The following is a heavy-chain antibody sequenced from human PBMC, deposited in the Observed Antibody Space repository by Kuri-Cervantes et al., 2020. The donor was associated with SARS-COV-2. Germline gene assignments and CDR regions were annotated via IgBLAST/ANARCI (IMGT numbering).Heavy chain of an antibody. V-gene: IGHV2-70*12. CDR1: GFSLSTSGMC. CDR3: AHTLVVVVAAPWYFDL. CDR2: IDWDDDK. D-gene: IGHD2-15*01. J-gene: IGHJ2*01. Sequence: SGPTLVKPTQTLTLTCTFSGFSLSTSGMCVSWIRQPPGKALEWLAPIDWDDDKYYSTSLKTRLTISKDTSKNQVVLTMTNMDPVDTATYYCAHTLVVVVAAPWYFDLWGRGTLVTVSS.